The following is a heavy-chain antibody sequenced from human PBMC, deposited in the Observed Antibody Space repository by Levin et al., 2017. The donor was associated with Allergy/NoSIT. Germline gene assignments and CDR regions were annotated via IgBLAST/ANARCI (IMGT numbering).Heavy chain of an antibody. CDR1: GFTFSSYG. Sequence: GGSLRLSCAASGFTFSSYGMHWVRQAPGKGLEWVAVIWYDGSNKYYADSVKGRFTISRDNSKNTLYLQMNSLRAEDTAVYYCARAVAGAYGMDVWGQGTTVTVSS. CDR2: IWYDGSNK. D-gene: IGHD6-19*01. J-gene: IGHJ6*02. CDR3: ARAVAGAYGMDV. V-gene: IGHV3-33*01.